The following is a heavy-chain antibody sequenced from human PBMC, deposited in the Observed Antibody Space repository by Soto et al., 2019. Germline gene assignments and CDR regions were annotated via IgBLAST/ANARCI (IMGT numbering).Heavy chain of an antibody. V-gene: IGHV4-59*12. CDR1: GGSISSYY. J-gene: IGHJ4*02. D-gene: IGHD1-26*01. CDR2: IYYSGST. Sequence: PSETLSLTCSVSGGSISSYYWSWIRQPPGKGLEWIGYIYYSGSTNYNPSLKSRVTISVDTSKNQFSLKLSSVTAADTAVYFCAKDQTPNRGTYYPCYYFDYWGLGTLVTVSS. CDR3: AKDQTPNRGTYYPCYYFDY.